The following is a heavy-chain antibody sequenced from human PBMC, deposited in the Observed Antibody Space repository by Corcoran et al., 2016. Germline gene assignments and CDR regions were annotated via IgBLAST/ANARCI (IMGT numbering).Heavy chain of an antibody. CDR2: IYCSGST. J-gene: IGHJ4*01. CDR1: GGSISSSSYY. Sequence: QLQLQESGPGLVKPSETLSLTCTVSGGSISSSSYYWGWSRQTPGKGLEWIGSIYCSGSTYYNPSLKSRVTISVDTSKNQFSLKLSSVTAEATAVYYCARPYCSGFCFYVAYWGHGTLVTVSS. V-gene: IGHV4-39*01. CDR3: ARPYCSGFCFYVAY. D-gene: IGHD2-15*01.